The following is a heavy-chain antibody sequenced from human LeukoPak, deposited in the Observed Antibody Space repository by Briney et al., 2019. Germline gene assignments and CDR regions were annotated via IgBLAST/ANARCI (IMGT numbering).Heavy chain of an antibody. Sequence: GGSLRLSCAASGFTFSTFAMTWVRQAPGKGLEWVSSISGTRDTTYNTDSVMGRFTISRDNSKNTLYLQMNSLRADDTAVYYCTKDPNGDYVGAFDPWGQGTLVTVSS. J-gene: IGHJ5*02. V-gene: IGHV3-23*01. D-gene: IGHD4-17*01. CDR1: GFTFSTFA. CDR3: TKDPNGDYVGAFDP. CDR2: ISGTRDTT.